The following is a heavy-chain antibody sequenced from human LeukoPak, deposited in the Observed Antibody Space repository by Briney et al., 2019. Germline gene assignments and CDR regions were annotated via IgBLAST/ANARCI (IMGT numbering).Heavy chain of an antibody. V-gene: IGHV3-23*01. J-gene: IGHJ6*03. CDR1: GFRFSSYA. Sequence: PGGSLRLSCAASGFRFSSYAMSWVRQAPGKGLEWVSAISGSGVSTYYADSVKGRFTVSRDNSKNTLYLQMNSLRAEDTAVYYCAKAYSSSWYVPGYYYYYMDVWGKGTTVTVSS. CDR3: AKAYSSSWYVPGYYYYYMDV. CDR2: ISGSGVST. D-gene: IGHD6-13*01.